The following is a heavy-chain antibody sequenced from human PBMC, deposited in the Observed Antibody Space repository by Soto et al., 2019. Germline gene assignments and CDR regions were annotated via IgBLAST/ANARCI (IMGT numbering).Heavy chain of an antibody. CDR3: AKLWGYYFES. D-gene: IGHD2-21*01. V-gene: IGHV3-53*01. J-gene: IGHJ4*02. CDR1: GFSVNNNY. Sequence: PGGSLRLSCSASGFSVNNNYMTWVRHAPGRRPEWVAVIYTRGTTHYADFATGRFTFSRDNSKNTLYLQMDSLRPEDTAVYYCAKLWGYYFESWGPGTLVTVSS. CDR2: IYTRGTT.